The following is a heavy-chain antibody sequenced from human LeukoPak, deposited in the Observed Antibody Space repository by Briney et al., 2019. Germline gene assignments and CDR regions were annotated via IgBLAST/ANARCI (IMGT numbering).Heavy chain of an antibody. J-gene: IGHJ4*02. D-gene: IGHD5-12*01. Sequence: GGSLRLSCAASGFTFSSYWMSWVRQAPGKGLEWVANMKEDGSAKYYVDSVKGRFTISRDNAKNSLYLQMNNLSAEDTAVYYCVRDSPGYGAYDFDWGQGTLVTVSS. CDR3: VRDSPGYGAYDFD. CDR1: GFTFSSYW. V-gene: IGHV3-7*01. CDR2: MKEDGSAK.